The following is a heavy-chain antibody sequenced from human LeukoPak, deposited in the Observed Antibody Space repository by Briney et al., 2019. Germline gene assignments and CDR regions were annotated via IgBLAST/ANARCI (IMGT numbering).Heavy chain of an antibody. CDR2: IYHSGST. V-gene: IGHV4-30-2*01. CDR1: GGSISSGGYS. J-gene: IGHJ5*02. Sequence: SETLSLTCAVSGGSISSGGYSWSWIRQPPGKGLEWIGYIYHSGSTYYNPSLKSRVTISVDRSRNQFSLKLSSVTAADTAVYYCAREVRFGEGEWFDPWGQGTLVTVSS. CDR3: AREVRFGEGEWFDP. D-gene: IGHD3-10*01.